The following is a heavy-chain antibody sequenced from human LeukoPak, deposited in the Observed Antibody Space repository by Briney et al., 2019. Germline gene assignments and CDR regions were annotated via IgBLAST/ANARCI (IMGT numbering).Heavy chain of an antibody. Sequence: ASVKVSCKASGYTFTSYGISWVRQAPGQGLEWMGIINPSGGITNYAQKFQGRVTMTRDMSTSTVYMELSSLRSEDTAVYYCTKYGHSPYFDSWGQGTLVTVSS. V-gene: IGHV1-46*01. J-gene: IGHJ4*02. CDR2: INPSGGIT. D-gene: IGHD4-17*01. CDR3: TKYGHSPYFDS. CDR1: GYTFTSYG.